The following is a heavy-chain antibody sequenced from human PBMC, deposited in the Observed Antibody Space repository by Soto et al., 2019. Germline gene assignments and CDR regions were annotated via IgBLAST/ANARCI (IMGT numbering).Heavy chain of an antibody. CDR3: ARARRPHIVVVQAANGYYYYYGMDV. Sequence: QVQLVQSGAEVKKPGSSVKVSCKASGGTFSSYAISWVRQAPGQGLEWMGGIIPIFGTANYAQKFQGRVTITADESTSTAYMELSSLRSEDTAVYYCARARRPHIVVVQAANGYYYYYGMDVWGQGTTVTVSS. CDR2: IIPIFGTA. D-gene: IGHD2-2*01. V-gene: IGHV1-69*01. J-gene: IGHJ6*02. CDR1: GGTFSSYA.